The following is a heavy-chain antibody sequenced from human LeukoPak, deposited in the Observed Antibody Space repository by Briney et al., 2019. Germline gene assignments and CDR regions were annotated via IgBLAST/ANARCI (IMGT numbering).Heavy chain of an antibody. CDR2: ISSDGSIS. Sequence: GGSLRLSCAASGFAFSSNWMHWVRQAPGKGLVWVSRISSDGSISNYGDSVQGRFTISRDNAKNILYLQMNSLRAEDTAVYYCVSILKGWGKGTMVTFSS. CDR1: GFAFSSNW. CDR3: VSILKG. V-gene: IGHV3-74*01. J-gene: IGHJ3*01.